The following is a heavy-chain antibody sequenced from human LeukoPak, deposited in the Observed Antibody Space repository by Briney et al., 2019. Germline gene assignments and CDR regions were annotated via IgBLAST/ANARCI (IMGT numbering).Heavy chain of an antibody. CDR3: ARLFRWLQLESPFDY. CDR1: GGSISSNSYY. V-gene: IGHV4-39*07. CDR2: VYYTGST. Sequence: SETLSLTCTVSGGSISSNSYYWGWIRQPPGKGLEWVGTVYYTGSTNYNPSLKSRVTISVDTSKNQFSLKLSSVTAADTAVYYCARLFRWLQLESPFDYWGQGTLVTVSS. J-gene: IGHJ4*02. D-gene: IGHD5-24*01.